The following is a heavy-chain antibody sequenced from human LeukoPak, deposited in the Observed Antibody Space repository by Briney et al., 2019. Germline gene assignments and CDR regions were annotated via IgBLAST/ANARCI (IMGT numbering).Heavy chain of an antibody. D-gene: IGHD1-7*01. V-gene: IGHV3-30*18. CDR3: AKDKGLELEEDYFDY. J-gene: IGHJ4*02. CDR1: GFTFSSYG. CDR2: ISYDGSNK. Sequence: GRSLRLSCAASGFTFSSYGMHWVRQAPGKGLEWVAVISYDGSNKYYADSVKGRFTISRDNSKNTLYLQMNSLRAEGTAVYYCAKDKGLELEEDYFDYWGQGTLVTVSS.